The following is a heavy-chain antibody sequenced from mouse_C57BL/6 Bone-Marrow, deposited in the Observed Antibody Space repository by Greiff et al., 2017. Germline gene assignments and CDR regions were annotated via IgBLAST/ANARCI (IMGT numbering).Heavy chain of an antibody. V-gene: IGHV15-2*01. CDR3: ARNGDGSSDYFDS. CDR2: ILPSIGRT. CDR1: DSEVFPLAY. J-gene: IGHJ2*01. Sequence: VQLQQSGSELRSPGSSVKLSCKDFDSEVFPLAYMSWLRQKPGPGFEWLGGILPSIGRTIYGEKFEDNATLDEDTLSNTAYLELNSLTSEDSDNYYCARNGDGSSDYFDSWGQGTTLTVSS. D-gene: IGHD1-1*01.